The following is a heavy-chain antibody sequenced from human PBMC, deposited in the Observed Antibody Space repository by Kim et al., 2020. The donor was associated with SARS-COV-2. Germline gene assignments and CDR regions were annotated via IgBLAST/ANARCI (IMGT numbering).Heavy chain of an antibody. CDR2: IYYSGST. CDR1: GGSISSSSYY. CDR3: ARGNPIRSDYATYYYYYYGMDV. J-gene: IGHJ6*02. Sequence: SETLSLTCTVSGGSISSSSYYWGWIRQPPGKGLEWIGSIYYSGSTYYNPSLKSRVTISVDTSKNQFSLKLSSVTAADTAVYYCARGNPIRSDYATYYYYYYGMDVWGQGTTVTVSS. D-gene: IGHD4-17*01. V-gene: IGHV4-39*07.